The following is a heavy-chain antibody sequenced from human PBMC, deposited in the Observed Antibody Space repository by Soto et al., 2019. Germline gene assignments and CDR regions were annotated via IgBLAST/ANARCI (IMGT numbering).Heavy chain of an antibody. D-gene: IGHD6-19*01. CDR2: ISSSSSTI. Sequence: EVQLVESGGGLVQPGGSLRLSCAASGFTFSRYSMNWVRQAPGKGLEWVSYISSSSSTIYYADSVKGRFTISSDNAKNSLYLHRNSLRDEDTAVYYCARVHSSGRGGFDYWGQGTLVTVSS. V-gene: IGHV3-48*02. CDR3: ARVHSSGRGGFDY. CDR1: GFTFSRYS. J-gene: IGHJ4*02.